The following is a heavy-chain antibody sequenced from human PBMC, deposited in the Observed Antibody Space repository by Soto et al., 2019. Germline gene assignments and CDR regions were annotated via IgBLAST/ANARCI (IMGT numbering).Heavy chain of an antibody. J-gene: IGHJ4*02. D-gene: IGHD2-21*02. CDR2: IYGSGGGI. CDR1: GFTFRDYV. CDR3: AKDLVSGDGLWLMDE. V-gene: IGHV3-23*01. Sequence: EVQLLESGGGLVQPGGSLRLSCTASGFTFRDYVMTWVRQAPGKGLECVSGIYGSGGGIQYADSVKGRFTISRDNYRNTLYLQMNSLRDEDTAVYYCAKDLVSGDGLWLMDEWGQGTLVTVSP.